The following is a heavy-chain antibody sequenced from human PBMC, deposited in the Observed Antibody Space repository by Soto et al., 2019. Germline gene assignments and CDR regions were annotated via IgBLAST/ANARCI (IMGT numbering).Heavy chain of an antibody. CDR2: IIPIFGTA. Sequence: QVQLVQSGAEVKKPGSSVKVSYKASGGTFSSYAISWVRQAPGQGLEWMGGIIPIFGTANYAQKFQGRVXIXAXXSTSTAYMELSSLRSEDTAVYYCALRWLQLPQGDYWGQGTLVTVSS. CDR1: GGTFSSYA. V-gene: IGHV1-69*12. CDR3: ALRWLQLPQGDY. D-gene: IGHD5-12*01. J-gene: IGHJ4*02.